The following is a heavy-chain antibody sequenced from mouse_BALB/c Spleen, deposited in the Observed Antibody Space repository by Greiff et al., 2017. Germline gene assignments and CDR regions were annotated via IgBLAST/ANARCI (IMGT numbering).Heavy chain of an antibody. Sequence: EVKLMESGGGLVQPGGSLKLSCAASGFTFSSYGMSWVRQTPDKRLELVATINSNGGSTYYPDSVKGRFTISRDNAKNTLYLQMSSLKSEDTAMYYCASLLLPFSYWGQGTLVTVSA. CDR2: INSNGGST. CDR1: GFTFSSYG. D-gene: IGHD2-1*01. J-gene: IGHJ3*01. V-gene: IGHV5-6-3*01. CDR3: ASLLLPFSY.